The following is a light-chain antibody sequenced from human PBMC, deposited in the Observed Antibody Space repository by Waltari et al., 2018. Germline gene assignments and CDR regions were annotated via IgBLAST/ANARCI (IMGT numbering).Light chain of an antibody. CDR1: SLRGYY. CDR3: NSRDSSGNHVV. Sequence: SSELTQDPAVSVALGQTVRITCQGDSLRGYYASWYQQKPGQAPVLVIYGENNRPSGIPDRFSGSHSGNTASVTITGAQAEDEAEYYCNSRDSSGNHVVFGGGTRLSVL. J-gene: IGLJ3*02. V-gene: IGLV3-19*01. CDR2: GEN.